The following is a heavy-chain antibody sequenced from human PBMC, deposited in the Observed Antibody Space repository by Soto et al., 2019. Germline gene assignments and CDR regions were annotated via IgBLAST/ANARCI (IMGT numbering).Heavy chain of an antibody. CDR2: IWYDGSNK. D-gene: IGHD1-26*01. CDR1: GFTFSSYG. J-gene: IGHJ4*02. V-gene: IGHV3-33*01. Sequence: GGSLRLSCAASGFTFSSYGMHWVRQAPGKGLEWVAVIWYDGSNKYYADSVKGRFTISRDNSKNTLYLQMNSLRAEDTAVYYCARELFSGSYHGAFDYWGQGTLVTVSS. CDR3: ARELFSGSYHGAFDY.